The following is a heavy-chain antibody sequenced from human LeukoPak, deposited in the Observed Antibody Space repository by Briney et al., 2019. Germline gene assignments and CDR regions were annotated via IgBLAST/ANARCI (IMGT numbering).Heavy chain of an antibody. V-gene: IGHV1-2*02. CDR1: GYTFIDYY. Sequence: ASVRVSCKTSGYTFIDYYIHWVRQTPGQGLEWMGWIAPNNADTNYAQKFQGRVTMAGDTSISTAYMELSRLRSDDTAVYYCARETLTGYQIIDYWGQGTLVTVSS. D-gene: IGHD3-9*01. J-gene: IGHJ4*02. CDR2: IAPNNADT. CDR3: ARETLTGYQIIDY.